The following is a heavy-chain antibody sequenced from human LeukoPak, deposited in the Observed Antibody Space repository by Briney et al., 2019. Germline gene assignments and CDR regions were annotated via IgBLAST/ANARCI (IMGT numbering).Heavy chain of an antibody. CDR3: ARDSASSLSFQDY. CDR1: GFTFSSYS. Sequence: GGSLRLSCAASGFTFSSYSMDWVRQAPGKGLEWVSSISSSSSYIYYADSVKGRFTISRDNAKNSLYLQMNSLRAEDTAVYYCARDSASSLSFQDYWGQGTLVTASS. V-gene: IGHV3-21*01. J-gene: IGHJ4*02. D-gene: IGHD2-2*01. CDR2: ISSSSSYI.